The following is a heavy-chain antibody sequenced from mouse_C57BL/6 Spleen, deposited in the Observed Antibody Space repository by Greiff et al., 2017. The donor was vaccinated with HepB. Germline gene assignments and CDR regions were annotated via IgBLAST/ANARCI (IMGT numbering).Heavy chain of an antibody. V-gene: IGHV5-16*01. D-gene: IGHD1-1*01. Sequence: EVQLVESEGGLVQPGSSMKLSCTASGFTFSDYYMAWVRQVPEKGLEWVANINYDGSSTYYLDSLKSRFIISRDNAKNILYLQMSSLKSEDTATYYCARGRGYYGSSPWFAYWGQGTLVTVSA. CDR1: GFTFSDYY. J-gene: IGHJ3*01. CDR3: ARGRGYYGSSPWFAY. CDR2: INYDGSST.